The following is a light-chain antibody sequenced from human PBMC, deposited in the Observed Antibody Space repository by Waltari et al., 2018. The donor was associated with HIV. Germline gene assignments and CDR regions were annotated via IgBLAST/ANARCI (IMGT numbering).Light chain of an antibody. CDR3: SSLTLTHSVL. V-gene: IGLV2-14*03. J-gene: IGLJ3*02. CDR1: ISDIGPYDF. Sequence: QSALAQPASVAGSPGQSITISCTASISDIGPYDFVSWYQQSPGKAPRLLIFSVSSRPSGISDRFSGFKSHNTATLTISDLQPEDEADYYCSSLTLTHSVLFGGGTRLTVL. CDR2: SVS.